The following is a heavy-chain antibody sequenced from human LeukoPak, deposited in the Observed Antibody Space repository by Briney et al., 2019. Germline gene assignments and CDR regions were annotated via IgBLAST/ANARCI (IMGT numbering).Heavy chain of an antibody. D-gene: IGHD6-13*01. Sequence: GGSLRLSCAASGFTFSSYAMHWVRQAPGKGLEWVAVISYDGSNKYYADSVKGRFTISRDNSKNTLYLQMNSLRAEDTALYYCAPRLWGIAAAGTGESDYWGQGTLVTVSS. CDR3: APRLWGIAAAGTGESDY. V-gene: IGHV3-30*04. J-gene: IGHJ4*02. CDR2: ISYDGSNK. CDR1: GFTFSSYA.